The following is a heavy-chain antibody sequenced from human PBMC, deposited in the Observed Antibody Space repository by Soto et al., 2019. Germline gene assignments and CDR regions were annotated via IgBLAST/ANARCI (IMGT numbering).Heavy chain of an antibody. Sequence: SETLSLTCTVSGGSISSSSYYWGWIRQPPGKGLEWIGSIYYSGSTYYNPSLKSRVTISVDTSKNQFSLKLSSVTAADTAVYYCARQFRTLTTVVTLWYFDYWGQGTLVTVSS. V-gene: IGHV4-39*01. CDR1: GGSISSSSYY. CDR3: ARQFRTLTTVVTLWYFDY. D-gene: IGHD4-17*01. CDR2: IYYSGST. J-gene: IGHJ4*02.